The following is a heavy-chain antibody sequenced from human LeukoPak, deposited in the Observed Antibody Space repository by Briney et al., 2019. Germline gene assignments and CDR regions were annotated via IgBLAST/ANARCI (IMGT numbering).Heavy chain of an antibody. D-gene: IGHD6-19*01. V-gene: IGHV4-39*01. Sequence: WIRQPPGKGLEWIGSIYYSGSTYYNPSLKSRVTISVDTSKNQFSLKLSSVTAADTAVYYCARHHANSSGWYLYYYYYGMDVWGQGTTVTVSS. CDR3: ARHHANSSGWYLYYYYYGMDV. CDR2: IYYSGST. J-gene: IGHJ6*02.